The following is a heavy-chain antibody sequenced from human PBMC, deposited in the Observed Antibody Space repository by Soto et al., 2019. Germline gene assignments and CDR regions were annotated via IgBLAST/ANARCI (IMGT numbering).Heavy chain of an antibody. CDR2: IYHRGST. V-gene: IGHV4-4*02. D-gene: IGHD6-13*01. Sequence: QVQLQESGPGLVKPSGTLSLTCAVSGGSISSSNWWTWVRQPPGKGLEWIGEIYHRGSTNYNPSLKSRVTTSLDTSKNQSSLKLTSVTAADTAVYYCARGHSSSWYDYWGQGTLVTVSS. CDR1: GGSISSSNW. J-gene: IGHJ4*02. CDR3: ARGHSSSWYDY.